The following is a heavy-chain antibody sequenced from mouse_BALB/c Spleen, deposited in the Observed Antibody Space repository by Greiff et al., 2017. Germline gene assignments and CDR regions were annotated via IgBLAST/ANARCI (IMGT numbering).Heavy chain of an antibody. CDR3: AREGDYDPYYYAMDY. CDR2: INPYNDGT. J-gene: IGHJ4*01. Sequence: EVQLQQSGPELVKPGASVKMSCKASGYTFTSYVMHWVKQKPGQGLEWIGYINPYNDGTKYNEKFKGKATLTSDKSSSTAYMELSSLTSEDSAVYYCAREGDYDPYYYAMDYWGQGTSVTVSS. V-gene: IGHV1-14*01. CDR1: GYTFTSYV. D-gene: IGHD2-4*01.